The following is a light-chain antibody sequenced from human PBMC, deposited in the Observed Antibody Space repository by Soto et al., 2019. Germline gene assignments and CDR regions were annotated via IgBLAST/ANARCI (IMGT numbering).Light chain of an antibody. J-gene: IGLJ2*01. CDR3: QTWGSGIVV. CDR1: SGHSNYA. V-gene: IGLV4-69*01. Sequence: QSVLTQSPSASAPLGASVKLTCTLSSGHSNYAIAWHQQQSEKGPRYLMKLNSDGSHSKGDGIPDRFSGSSSGAERYLTISSLQSEDEADYYCQTWGSGIVVFGGGTKVTVL. CDR2: LNSDGSH.